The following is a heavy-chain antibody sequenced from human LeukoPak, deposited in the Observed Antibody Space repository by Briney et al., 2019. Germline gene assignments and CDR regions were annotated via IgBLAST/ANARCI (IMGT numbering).Heavy chain of an antibody. Sequence: GGSLRLSCAASGFSFSSYYMNWVRQAPGKGLEWVSSISTSSSYIYYADSVKGRFTISRDNAKNSLYLQMNSLRAENTAVYYCARDRGCSSSSCSFNGMDVWGQGTTVTVSS. J-gene: IGHJ6*02. CDR2: ISTSSSYI. V-gene: IGHV3-21*01. D-gene: IGHD2-2*01. CDR1: GFSFSSYY. CDR3: ARDRGCSSSSCSFNGMDV.